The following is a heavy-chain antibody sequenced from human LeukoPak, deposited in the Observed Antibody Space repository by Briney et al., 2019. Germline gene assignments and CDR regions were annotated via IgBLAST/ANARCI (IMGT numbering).Heavy chain of an antibody. Sequence: SETLSLTCAVYGGSFSGYYWSWIRQPPGKGLEWIGEINHSGSTNYNPSLKSRVTISVDTSKNQFSLKLSSVTAADTAVYYCARDSYEGWNAPRVRIVLRFLEWLPDAFDIWGQGTMVTVSS. CDR1: GGSFSGYY. V-gene: IGHV4-34*01. J-gene: IGHJ3*02. CDR2: INHSGST. CDR3: ARDSYEGWNAPRVRIVLRFLEWLPDAFDI. D-gene: IGHD3-3*01.